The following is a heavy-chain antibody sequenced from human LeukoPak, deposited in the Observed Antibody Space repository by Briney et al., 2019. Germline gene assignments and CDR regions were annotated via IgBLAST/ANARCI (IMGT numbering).Heavy chain of an antibody. CDR3: ARDDNSSWYRGHFDY. CDR1: GFTFSSYW. Sequence: PGGSLRLSCAASGFTFSSYWMSWVRQAPGKGLEWVANIKQDGSEKYYVDSVKGRFTISRDNAKNSLYLQMNSLRTEDTAVYYCARDDNSSWYRGHFDYWGQGTLVTVSS. J-gene: IGHJ4*02. V-gene: IGHV3-7*01. D-gene: IGHD6-13*01. CDR2: IKQDGSEK.